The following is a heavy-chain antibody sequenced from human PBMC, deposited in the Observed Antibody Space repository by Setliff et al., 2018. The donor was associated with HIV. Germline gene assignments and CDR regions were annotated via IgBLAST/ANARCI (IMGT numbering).Heavy chain of an antibody. CDR3: TTGSNSFWSGYSKH. J-gene: IGHJ4*02. CDR1: GFTFSNAW. D-gene: IGHD3-3*01. V-gene: IGHV3-15*01. Sequence: LRLSCAAAGFTFSNAWMTWVRQAPGKGLEWVARIRNKKNGGTTYYAAPVEGRFTISRDDSKNTLSLQMNSLKTEDTAIYYCTTGSNSFWSGYSKHWGQGALVTVSS. CDR2: IRNKKNGGTT.